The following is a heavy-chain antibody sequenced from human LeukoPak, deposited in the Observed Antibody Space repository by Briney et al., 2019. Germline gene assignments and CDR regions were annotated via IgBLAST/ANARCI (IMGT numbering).Heavy chain of an antibody. CDR2: IYYSGST. D-gene: IGHD5-24*01. CDR1: GGSISSGGYY. V-gene: IGHV4-31*03. CDR3: ARARGGWLQLNYFDY. Sequence: SETLSLTCTVSGGSISSGGYYWSWLRQHPGKGLEWIGYIYYSGSTYYNPSLKSRVTISVDTSKNQFSLKLSSVTAADTAVYYCARARGGWLQLNYFDYWGQGTLVTVSS. J-gene: IGHJ4*02.